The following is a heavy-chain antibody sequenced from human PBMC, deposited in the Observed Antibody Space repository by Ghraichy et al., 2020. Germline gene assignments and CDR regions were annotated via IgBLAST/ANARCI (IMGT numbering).Heavy chain of an antibody. V-gene: IGHV1-18*01. CDR3: ARDFHLPTAMRWFDP. CDR2: IYPDNGNT. CDR1: GHTFGKYG. J-gene: IGHJ5*02. Sequence: ASVKVSCKASGHTFGKYGISWVRQAPGQGLEWMGWIYPDNGNTNYAQNFQGRMTMTTDTSTTTVYMELRSLRPDDTAVYYCARDFHLPTAMRWFDPWGQGTRVTVSS. D-gene: IGHD2-2*01.